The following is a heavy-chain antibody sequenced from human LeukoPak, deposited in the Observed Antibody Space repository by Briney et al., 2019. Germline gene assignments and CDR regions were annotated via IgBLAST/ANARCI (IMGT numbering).Heavy chain of an antibody. CDR3: AKPPVVAEAGLYFDY. CDR1: GFTFSSYG. V-gene: IGHV3-33*06. Sequence: GGSLRLSCAAPGFTFSSYGMHWVRQAPGKGLEWVAVIWYDGSNKYYADSVKGRFTISRDNSKNTLYLQMNSLRAEDTAVYYCAKPPVVAEAGLYFDYWGQGTLVTVSS. J-gene: IGHJ4*02. D-gene: IGHD6-19*01. CDR2: IWYDGSNK.